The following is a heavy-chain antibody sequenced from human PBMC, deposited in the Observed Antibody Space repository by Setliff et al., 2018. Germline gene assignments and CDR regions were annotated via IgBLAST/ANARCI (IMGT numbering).Heavy chain of an antibody. CDR1: GYTFRNYA. Sequence: ASVKVSCKASGYTFRNYACAWVRQTPGQGLEWVGWISVYNGDTNYAQKLQGRVTLTTDTSISTAYMELSRLRSDDTAVYYCARASYYDSSGYYFGYWGQGTLVTVSS. CDR3: ARASYYDSSGYYFGY. J-gene: IGHJ4*02. CDR2: ISVYNGDT. V-gene: IGHV1-18*01. D-gene: IGHD3-22*01.